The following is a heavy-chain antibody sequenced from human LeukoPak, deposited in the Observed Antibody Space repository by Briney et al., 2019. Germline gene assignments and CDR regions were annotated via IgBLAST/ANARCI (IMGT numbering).Heavy chain of an antibody. D-gene: IGHD1-26*01. V-gene: IGHV3-53*01. J-gene: IGHJ4*02. CDR3: ARNRGSGSLTQYSFDY. CDR2: IYSGGST. Sequence: PGGSLRLSCAASGFTVSSNYMSWVRQAPGKGLEWVSVIYSGGSTYYADSVKGRFTISRDNSKNTLYLQMNSLRAEDTAIYYCARNRGSGSLTQYSFDYWGQGTLVTVSS. CDR1: GFTVSSNY.